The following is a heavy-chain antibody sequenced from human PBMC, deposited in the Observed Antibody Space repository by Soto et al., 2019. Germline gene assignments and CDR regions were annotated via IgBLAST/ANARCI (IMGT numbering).Heavy chain of an antibody. CDR2: IYYAGST. CDR3: ARRLSGTGLDY. CDR1: GGSVSSTNCY. D-gene: IGHD1-7*01. Sequence: SETLSLTCTVSGGSVSSTNCYWGWIRQPPGKALELIGIIYYAGSTYYNPSLKSRVSISVDTSMNQFSLKLSSVTAADSAVYYCARRLSGTGLDYWGQGALATVSS. J-gene: IGHJ4*02. V-gene: IGHV4-39*01.